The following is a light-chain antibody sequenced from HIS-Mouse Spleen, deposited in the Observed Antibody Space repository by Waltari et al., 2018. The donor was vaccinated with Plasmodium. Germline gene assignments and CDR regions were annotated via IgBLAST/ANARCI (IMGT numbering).Light chain of an antibody. CDR2: EVS. V-gene: IGLV2-8*01. CDR1: SSDVGGYNY. Sequence: QSALTQPPSASGSPGQSVTISCTGTSSDVGGYNYVSWYQQHPGKAPKLMIYEVSKRPSGVPDRFSGSKSGNTASLGITGLQTGDEADYYCGTWDSSLSAGVFGGGTKLTVL. J-gene: IGLJ3*02. CDR3: GTWDSSLSAGV.